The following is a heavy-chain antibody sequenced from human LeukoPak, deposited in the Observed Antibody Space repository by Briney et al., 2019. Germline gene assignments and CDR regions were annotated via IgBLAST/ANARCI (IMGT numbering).Heavy chain of an antibody. D-gene: IGHD3-10*01. V-gene: IGHV3-53*04. CDR3: ARDDGVDYYGSGSRYYYGMDV. CDR1: GSTARSTY. J-gene: IGHJ6*02. CDR2: IYSGGST. Sequence: GGSLRLSCAGPGSTARSTYMSWVRQAPGKGLEWVSVIYSGGSTYYADSVKGRFTISRHNSKNTLYLQMNSLRAEDTAVYYCARDDGVDYYGSGSRYYYGMDVWGQGTTVTVSS.